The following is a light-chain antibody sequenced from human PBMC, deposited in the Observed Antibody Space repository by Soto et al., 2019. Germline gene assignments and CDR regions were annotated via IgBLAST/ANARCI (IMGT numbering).Light chain of an antibody. CDR3: QQYGSXXXN. J-gene: IGKJ2*01. CDR1: QSVSSSY. Sequence: EIVLTQSPGTLSLSPGERATLSCRASQSVSSSYLAWYQQKPGQAPRLLIYGASSRATGIPDRFSGSGSGTDFTLTISXXXXXDFAVYYCQQYGSXXXNFGXG. V-gene: IGKV3-20*01. CDR2: GAS.